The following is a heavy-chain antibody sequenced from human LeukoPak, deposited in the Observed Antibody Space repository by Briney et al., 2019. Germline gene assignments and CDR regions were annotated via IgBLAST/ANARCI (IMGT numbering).Heavy chain of an antibody. V-gene: IGHV3-9*01. Sequence: GRSLRLSCAASGFKYDDHAMHWVRQAPGKGLEWVSGITWNSGRIGYADSVKGRFTISRDNAKNSLYLQVNSLREEDTALYYCAKDRTAYSYGSIDHWGQGTPVTVSS. D-gene: IGHD5-18*01. CDR3: AKDRTAYSYGSIDH. CDR1: GFKYDDHA. CDR2: ITWNSGRI. J-gene: IGHJ4*02.